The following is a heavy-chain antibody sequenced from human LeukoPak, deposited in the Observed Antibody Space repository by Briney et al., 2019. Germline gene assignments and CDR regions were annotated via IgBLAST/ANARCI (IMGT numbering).Heavy chain of an antibody. D-gene: IGHD3-10*01. J-gene: IGHJ4*02. Sequence: SETLSLTCAVYGGSFSGYYWGWIRQPPGKGLEWIGEINHSGSTNYNPSLKSRVTISVDTSKNQFSLKLSSVTAADTAVYYCARGSYVPDYYGSGSYYFFDYWGQGTLVTVSS. CDR2: INHSGST. CDR1: GGSFSGYY. V-gene: IGHV4-34*01. CDR3: ARGSYVPDYYGSGSYYFFDY.